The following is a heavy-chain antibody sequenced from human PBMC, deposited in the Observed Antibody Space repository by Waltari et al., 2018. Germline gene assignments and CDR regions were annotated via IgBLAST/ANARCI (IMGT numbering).Heavy chain of an antibody. V-gene: IGHV3-49*04. J-gene: IGHJ4*02. CDR1: GFSLGDYV. CDR2: IRNQAYGGTA. Sequence: EVQLVESGGGLVQPGQSLRLSCTTPGFSLGDYVMTWVRQAPGKGLEWVGFIRNQAYGGTAEYAASVKGRFTISRDDSKGNVYLEMNSLRTEDTAVYFCTRNVFSDYWGQGSLVTVSS. CDR3: TRNVFSDY.